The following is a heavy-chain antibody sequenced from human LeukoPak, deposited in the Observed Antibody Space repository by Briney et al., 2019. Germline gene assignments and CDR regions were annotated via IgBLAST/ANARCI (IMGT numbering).Heavy chain of an antibody. CDR3: ARDGAPRGIAAAGSNAFDI. D-gene: IGHD6-13*01. Sequence: SETLSLTCTVSGGSISSYYWRWIRQPPGKGLEWIGYIYYSGSTNYNPSLKSRVTISVDTSKNQFSLKLSSVTAADTAVYYCARDGAPRGIAAAGSNAFDIWGQGTMVTVSS. V-gene: IGHV4-59*01. J-gene: IGHJ3*02. CDR2: IYYSGST. CDR1: GGSISSYY.